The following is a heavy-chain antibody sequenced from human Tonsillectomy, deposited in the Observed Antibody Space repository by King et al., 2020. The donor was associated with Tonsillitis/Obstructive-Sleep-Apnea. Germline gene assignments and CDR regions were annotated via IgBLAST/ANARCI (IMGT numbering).Heavy chain of an antibody. Sequence: QLVQSGSELKKPGASVKVSCKASGYCFNKYAIIWVRQAPGQGLEWMGWINTETGNPTYAQDFTGRFVFSFDTSVRTAYLQIYTIKTEDTAVYYCARKYNSALWCPEYWGQGTLVTVSS. CDR2: INTETGNP. V-gene: IGHV7-4-1*01. CDR3: ARKYNSALWCPEY. D-gene: IGHD2-21*01. CDR1: GYCFNKYA. J-gene: IGHJ4*02.